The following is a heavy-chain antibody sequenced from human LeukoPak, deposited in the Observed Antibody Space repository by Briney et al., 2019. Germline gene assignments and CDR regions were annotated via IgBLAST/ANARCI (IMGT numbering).Heavy chain of an antibody. Sequence: VASVKVSCKASGGTFSSYAISWVRQAPGQGLEWMGRIIPILGIANYAQKFQGRVTITADKSTSTAYMELSGLRSEDTAVYYCARAKSGSIVGATNWGQGTLVTVSS. J-gene: IGHJ4*02. CDR3: ARAKSGSIVGATN. D-gene: IGHD1-26*01. V-gene: IGHV1-69*04. CDR1: GGTFSSYA. CDR2: IIPILGIA.